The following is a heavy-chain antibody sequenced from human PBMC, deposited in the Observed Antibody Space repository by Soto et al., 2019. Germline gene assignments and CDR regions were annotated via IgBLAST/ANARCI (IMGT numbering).Heavy chain of an antibody. J-gene: IGHJ4*02. CDR1: GFTFSTYW. D-gene: IGHD1-20*01. V-gene: IGHV3-74*03. Sequence: EVQLVESGGGLVQPGGSLRLSCAASGFTFSTYWMHWVRQGPGKGLVWLSRINGDGSTTEYADSVKGRFTISRGNAKNTLYLQIHSLRVEDMAVYYCARDDNPDYWGQGTLVTVSS. CDR2: INGDGSTT. CDR3: ARDDNPDY.